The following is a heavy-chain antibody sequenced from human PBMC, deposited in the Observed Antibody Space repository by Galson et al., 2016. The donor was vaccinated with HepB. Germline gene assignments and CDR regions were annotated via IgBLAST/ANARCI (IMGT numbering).Heavy chain of an antibody. D-gene: IGHD2-21*01. V-gene: IGHV3-23*01. J-gene: IGHJ4*02. Sequence: SLRLSCAASGFTFSSYDMNWVRQAPGKGLEWVSRISASSGATYYADSVQGRFTISRDDSKNTLYLQLNSLRAEDTAIYYCAKESGRHIVVNTATYYFDYWGQGTLVTVSS. CDR2: ISASSGAT. CDR1: GFTFSSYD. CDR3: AKESGRHIVVNTATYYFDY.